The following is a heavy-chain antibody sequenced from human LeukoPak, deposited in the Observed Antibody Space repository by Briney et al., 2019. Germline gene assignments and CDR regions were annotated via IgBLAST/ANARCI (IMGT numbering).Heavy chain of an antibody. J-gene: IGHJ3*02. CDR3: ARDYRFLEWLSTADAFDI. CDR2: ISSNSSTI. D-gene: IGHD3-3*01. CDR1: GFTFSSYS. V-gene: IGHV3-48*04. Sequence: GGSLRLSCAASGFTFSSYSMNWVRQAPGKGLEWVSYISSNSSTIYYANSVKGRFTISRDNAKNSLYLQMNSLRAEDTAVYYCARDYRFLEWLSTADAFDIWGQGTMVTVSS.